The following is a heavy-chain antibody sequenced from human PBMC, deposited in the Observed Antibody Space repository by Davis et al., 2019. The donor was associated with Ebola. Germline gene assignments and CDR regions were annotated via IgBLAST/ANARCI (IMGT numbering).Heavy chain of an antibody. Sequence: ASVKVSCKASGYTFTSYGISWVRQAPGQGLEWMGWISAYNGNTNYAQKLQGRVTMTTDTSTSTAYMELRSLRSNDTAVYYCAREDPYYYGPKAFDIWGQGTMVTVSS. J-gene: IGHJ3*02. CDR3: AREDPYYYGPKAFDI. V-gene: IGHV1-18*01. CDR2: ISAYNGNT. D-gene: IGHD3-10*01. CDR1: GYTFTSYG.